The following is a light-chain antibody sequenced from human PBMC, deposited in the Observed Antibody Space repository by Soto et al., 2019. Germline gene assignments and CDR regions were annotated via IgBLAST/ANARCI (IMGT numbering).Light chain of an antibody. J-gene: IGKJ5*01. CDR1: QSVGSN. Sequence: EVVMTQCPATLSVSPGETATLSCRASQSVGSNLDWYQQKPGQAPRLLIYAAPTRATGIPARFSGSGSGTEFTITISSLQSEDFEVYYCQQYNNWSFGQGTRLEIK. CDR2: AAP. V-gene: IGKV3-15*01. CDR3: QQYNNWS.